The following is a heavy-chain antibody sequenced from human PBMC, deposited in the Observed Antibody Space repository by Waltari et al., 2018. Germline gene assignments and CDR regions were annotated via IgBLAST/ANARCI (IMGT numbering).Heavy chain of an antibody. Sequence: EVQLVESGGGLVQPGGALRLACRASGFTFSSVGRNWLRPAPGKGLERVSDISIGGDTTNYHASVKGRFTISRDNRGNTLLLQMESLRADDTAVYFCAKSRGPHDFWTWFDPWGQGTLVTVSA. D-gene: IGHD3-3*01. CDR1: GFTFSSVG. CDR2: ISIGGDTT. J-gene: IGHJ5*02. V-gene: IGHV3-23*04. CDR3: AKSRGPHDFWTWFDP.